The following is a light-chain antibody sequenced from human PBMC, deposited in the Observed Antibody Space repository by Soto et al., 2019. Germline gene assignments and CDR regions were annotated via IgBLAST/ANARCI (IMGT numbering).Light chain of an antibody. CDR1: QSVSSN. Sequence: EIVVTQSPATLSVSPGERATLSCRASQSVSSNLAWYQQKPGQAPRLLIYGASTRATGLPARFSGSGSGTEFTLTISSLQSEDFAVYYCQQYNNWSWAFGQGTKVEI. J-gene: IGKJ1*01. CDR2: GAS. V-gene: IGKV3-15*01. CDR3: QQYNNWSWA.